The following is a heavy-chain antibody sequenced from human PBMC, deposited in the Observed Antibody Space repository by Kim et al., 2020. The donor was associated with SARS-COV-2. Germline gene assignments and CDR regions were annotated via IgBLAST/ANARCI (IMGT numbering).Heavy chain of an antibody. CDR2: ISGSGGGT. V-gene: IGHV3-23*01. CDR3: ARGDIVVVPPPG. Sequence: TLSLTCAASGFTFSNYAMSWVRQAPGKGLEWVSSISGSGGGTYYADSVKGRFTISRDSSKTSLYLQMNSLRAEDTAVYYCARGDIVVVPPPGWGQGAL. J-gene: IGHJ4*02. D-gene: IGHD2-2*01. CDR1: GFTFSNYA.